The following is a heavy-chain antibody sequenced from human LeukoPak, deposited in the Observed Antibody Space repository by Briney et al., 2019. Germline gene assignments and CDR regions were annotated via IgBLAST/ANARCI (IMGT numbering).Heavy chain of an antibody. D-gene: IGHD6-19*01. V-gene: IGHV3-53*01. J-gene: IGHJ4*02. CDR2: IYSGAST. Sequence: PGGSLRLSCVVSGFNSEDHAMHWVRQAPGKGLEWVSLIYSGASTYYADSVKGRFTISRDNFKNTVYLQMNSLRDEDTAVYYCVRGVGFDSGGFYWGLGTLVTVSS. CDR1: GFNSEDHA. CDR3: VRGVGFDSGGFY.